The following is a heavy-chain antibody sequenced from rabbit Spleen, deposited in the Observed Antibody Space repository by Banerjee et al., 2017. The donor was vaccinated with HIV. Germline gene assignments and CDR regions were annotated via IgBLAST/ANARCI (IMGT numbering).Heavy chain of an antibody. CDR1: GIDFSSGSY. CDR2: IDAGSSGFT. D-gene: IGHD4-1*01. Sequence: QEQLVESGGGLVKPGGTLTLTCKASGIDFSSGSYMCWVRQAPGKGLEWIACIDAGSSGFTYFASWAKGRFTISKTSSTTVTLQMTSLTAADTATYFCARDLAGVVGWNLNLWGQGTLVTVS. CDR3: ARDLAGVVGWNLNL. J-gene: IGHJ4*01. V-gene: IGHV1S45*01.